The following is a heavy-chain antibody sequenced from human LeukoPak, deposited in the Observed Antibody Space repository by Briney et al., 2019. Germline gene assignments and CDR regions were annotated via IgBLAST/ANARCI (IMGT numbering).Heavy chain of an antibody. Sequence: ASVKVSCKASGYTFTGYYMHWVRQAPGQGLEWMGWINPNSGGTNYAQKFQGRVTMTRDTSISTAYMELSRLRSDDTAVYYCARGVATMVRGVIITTDTKENWFDPWGQGTLVTVSS. D-gene: IGHD3-10*01. J-gene: IGHJ5*02. CDR3: ARGVATMVRGVIITTDTKENWFDP. CDR2: INPNSGGT. CDR1: GYTFTGYY. V-gene: IGHV1-2*02.